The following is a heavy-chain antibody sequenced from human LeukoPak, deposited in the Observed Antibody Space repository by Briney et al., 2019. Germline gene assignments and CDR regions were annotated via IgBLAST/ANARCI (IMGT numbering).Heavy chain of an antibody. CDR2: INPNSGGT. CDR1: GYTFTGYY. Sequence: SVKVSCKASGYTFTGYYMHWVRQAPGQGLEWMGWINPNSGGTNYAQKFQGRVTMTRDTSISTAYMELSRLRSDDTAVYYCARDVLCSGGSCYSALFDYWGQGTLVTVSS. J-gene: IGHJ4*02. V-gene: IGHV1-2*02. CDR3: ARDVLCSGGSCYSALFDY. D-gene: IGHD2-15*01.